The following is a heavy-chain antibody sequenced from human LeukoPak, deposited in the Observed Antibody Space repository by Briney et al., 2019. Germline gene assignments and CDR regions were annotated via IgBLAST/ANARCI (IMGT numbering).Heavy chain of an antibody. J-gene: IGHJ4*02. D-gene: IGHD3-10*01. Sequence: ASVKVSCKASGSTFSSYDINWVRQATGQGLEWMGGIIPIFGTANYAQKFQGRVTITTDESTSTAYMELSSLRSEDTAVYYCARGLHPGTDSYGSGYWGQGTLVTVSS. CDR3: ARGLHPGTDSYGSGY. CDR2: IIPIFGTA. V-gene: IGHV1-69*05. CDR1: GSTFSSYD.